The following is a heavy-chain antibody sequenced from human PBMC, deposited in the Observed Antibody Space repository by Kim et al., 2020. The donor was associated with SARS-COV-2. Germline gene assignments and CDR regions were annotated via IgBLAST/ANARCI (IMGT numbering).Heavy chain of an antibody. V-gene: IGHV4-61*01. J-gene: IGHJ4*01. D-gene: IGHD3-22*01. CDR1: GGSVSSASYY. CDR2: IFYSGST. CDR3: ARVLSDSSGYYSRGYYDN. Sequence: SETLSLTCTVSGGSVSSASYYWSWLRQPPGKGLECIGYIFYSGSTNSNPSLKSRVAISVDTSKNHSSLKLNSVTAADTAAYYCARVLSDSSGYYSRGYYDNWSQGTLVTVSS.